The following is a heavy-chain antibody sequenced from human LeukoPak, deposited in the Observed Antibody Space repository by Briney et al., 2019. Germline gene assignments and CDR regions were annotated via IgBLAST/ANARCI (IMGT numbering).Heavy chain of an antibody. J-gene: IGHJ6*02. Sequence: GGSLRLSCAASGFTFSSYAMHWVRQAPGKGLEWVSVIYSGGSTYYADSVKGRFTISRDNSKNTLYLQMNSLRAEDTAVYYCAGLTLYYYYGMDVWGQGTTVTVSS. CDR2: IYSGGST. D-gene: IGHD1-14*01. CDR1: GFTFSSYA. V-gene: IGHV3-53*01. CDR3: AGLTLYYYYGMDV.